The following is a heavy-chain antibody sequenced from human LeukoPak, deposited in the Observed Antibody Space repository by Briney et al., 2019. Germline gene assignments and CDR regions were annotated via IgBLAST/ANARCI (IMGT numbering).Heavy chain of an antibody. V-gene: IGHV3-9*01. D-gene: IGHD5-12*01. CDR2: ISWNSGSI. CDR3: ARFGYSGWNLEY. CDR1: GFTFDDYA. Sequence: GGSLRLSCAASGFTFDDYAMHWVRQAPGKGLEWVSGISWNSGSIGYADSVKGRFTISRDDAKSSLYVRMDSLRDEDTAVYYCARFGYSGWNLEYWGQGTLVTVSS. J-gene: IGHJ4*02.